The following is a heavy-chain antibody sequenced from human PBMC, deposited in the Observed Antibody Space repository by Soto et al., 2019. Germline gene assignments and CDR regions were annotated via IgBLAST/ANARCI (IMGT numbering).Heavy chain of an antibody. V-gene: IGHV4-34*01. J-gene: IGHJ4*02. CDR3: ASVRKPTRFRTATVLDY. D-gene: IGHD6-25*01. CDR1: GGSFSGYY. CDR2: INHSGST. Sequence: SETLSLTCAVYGGSFSGYYWSWIRQPPGKGLEWIGEINHSGSTNYNPSLKSRVTISVDTSKNQFSLKLSSVTAADTAVYYCASVRKPTRFRTATVLDYWGQGTLVTVSS.